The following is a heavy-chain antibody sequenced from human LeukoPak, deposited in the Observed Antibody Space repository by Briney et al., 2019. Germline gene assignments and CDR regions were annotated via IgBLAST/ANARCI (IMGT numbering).Heavy chain of an antibody. CDR3: ARLDPTRYYGSGSYRRGAFDI. CDR2: IYPGESDT. D-gene: IGHD3-10*01. V-gene: IGHV5-51*01. Sequence: KCGESLKISCKGSGYSFTSYWIGWVRQMPGKGLEWMGIIYPGESDTRYSPSFQGQVTISADKSISTAYLQWSSLKASDTAMYYCARLDPTRYYGSGSYRRGAFDIWGQGTMVTVSS. J-gene: IGHJ3*02. CDR1: GYSFTSYW.